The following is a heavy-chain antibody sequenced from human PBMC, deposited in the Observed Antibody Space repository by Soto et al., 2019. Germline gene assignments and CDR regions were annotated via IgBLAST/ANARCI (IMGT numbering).Heavy chain of an antibody. CDR2: IYYSGST. CDR3: ARLVYDSRLNYLYFDH. CDR1: GGSISSYY. Sequence: SETLSLTCTVSGGSISSYYWSWIRQPPGKGLEWIGYIYYSGSTNYNPSLKSRVTISVDTSKNQFSLRLSSVTAADTGKYYCARLVYDSRLNYLYFDHWGQGTLVTVSS. J-gene: IGHJ4*02. D-gene: IGHD3-22*01. V-gene: IGHV4-59*12.